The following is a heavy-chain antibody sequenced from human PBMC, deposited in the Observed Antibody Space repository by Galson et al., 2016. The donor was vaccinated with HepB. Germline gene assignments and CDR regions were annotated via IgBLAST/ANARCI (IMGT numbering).Heavy chain of an antibody. CDR2: IIPIFGTA. Sequence: SVKVSCKASGDTFSRFAISWVRQVPGQGLEWMGEIIPIFGTANYAQKFQGRLTITADESTSTAYMELYRLRSEDTAVYYCARDRERQVAPFTMTPPDDWYFDLWGRGTLPTVSS. D-gene: IGHD3-3*01. J-gene: IGHJ2*01. CDR1: GDTFSRFA. V-gene: IGHV1-69*13. CDR3: ARDRERQVAPFTMTPPDDWYFDL.